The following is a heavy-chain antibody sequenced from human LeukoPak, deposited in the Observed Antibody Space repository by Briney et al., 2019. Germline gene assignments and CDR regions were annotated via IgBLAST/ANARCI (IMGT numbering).Heavy chain of an antibody. J-gene: IGHJ5*02. CDR1: GGTFSSYA. V-gene: IGHV1-69*06. CDR2: IIPIFGTA. Sequence: GSSVKVSCKASGGTFSSYAISWVRQAAGQGLEWMGGIIPIFGTANYAQKFQGRVTITADKSTSTAYMELSSLRSEDTAVYYCARALNDEDETRFDPWGQGTLVTVSS. D-gene: IGHD3-16*01. CDR3: ARALNDEDETRFDP.